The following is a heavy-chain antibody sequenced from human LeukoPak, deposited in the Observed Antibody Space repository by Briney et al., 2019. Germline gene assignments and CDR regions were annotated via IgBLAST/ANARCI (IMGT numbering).Heavy chain of an antibody. CDR3: ARSREFDS. Sequence: GGSLRLSCAASGFTFSSYAMNWVRQAPGKGQEWVSYIGMSSGTINYADSVKGRFTISRDNAKNSLSLQMNSLRDEDTAVYYCARSREFDSWGQGTLVTVSA. V-gene: IGHV3-48*02. CDR1: GFTFSSYA. D-gene: IGHD5-24*01. J-gene: IGHJ4*02. CDR2: IGMSSGTI.